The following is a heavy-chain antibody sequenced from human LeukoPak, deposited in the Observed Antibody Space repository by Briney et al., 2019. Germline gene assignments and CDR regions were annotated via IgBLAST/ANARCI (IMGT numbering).Heavy chain of an antibody. Sequence: SVKVSCKASGGTFSSYAISWVRQAPGQGLEWMGGIIPIFGTANYAQKFQGRVTITADESTSTAYMELSSLRSEDTAVYYCARGGDLAYCGGDCHGIFDYWGQGTLVTASS. CDR3: ARGGDLAYCGGDCHGIFDY. J-gene: IGHJ4*02. V-gene: IGHV1-69*13. CDR1: GGTFSSYA. CDR2: IIPIFGTA. D-gene: IGHD2-21*01.